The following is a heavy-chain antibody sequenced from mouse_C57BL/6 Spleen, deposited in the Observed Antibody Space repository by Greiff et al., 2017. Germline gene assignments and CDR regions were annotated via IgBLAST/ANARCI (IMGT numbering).Heavy chain of an antibody. D-gene: IGHD1-1*01. Sequence: EVMLVESGEGLVKPGGSLKLSCAASGFTFSSYAMSWVRQTPEKRLEWVAYISSGGDYIYYADTVKGRFTISRDNARNTLYLQKSSLKSEDTAVYYCTRDPVVHPSCWYFDVWGTGTTVTVSS. J-gene: IGHJ1*03. CDR2: ISSGGDYI. CDR1: GFTFSSYA. CDR3: TRDPVVHPSCWYFDV. V-gene: IGHV5-9-1*02.